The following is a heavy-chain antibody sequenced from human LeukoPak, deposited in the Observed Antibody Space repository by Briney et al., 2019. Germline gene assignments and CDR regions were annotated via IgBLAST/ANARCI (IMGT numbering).Heavy chain of an antibody. J-gene: IGHJ4*02. CDR3: ARDFYGSGIYFDY. D-gene: IGHD3-10*01. CDR1: GGSFSGYY. V-gene: IGHV4-34*01. CDR2: INHSGST. Sequence: SETLSLTCAVYGGSFSGYYWSWIRQPPGKGLEWIGEINHSGSTNYNPSLKSRVTISVDTSKNQFSLKLSSVTAADTAVYYCARDFYGSGIYFDYWGQGTLVTVSS.